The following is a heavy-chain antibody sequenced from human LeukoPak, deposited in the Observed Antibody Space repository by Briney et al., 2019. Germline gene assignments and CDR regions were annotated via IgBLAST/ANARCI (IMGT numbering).Heavy chain of an antibody. CDR1: GYTFTGYY. D-gene: IGHD2-15*01. Sequence: ASVKVSRTASGYTFTGYYMHWVRQAPGQGLEWMGWINPNSGGTNYAQKFQGRVTMTRDTSISTAYMELSRPRSDDTAVYYCARGRAGYCSGGSCPYYFDYWGQGTLVTVSS. CDR2: INPNSGGT. V-gene: IGHV1-2*02. J-gene: IGHJ4*02. CDR3: ARGRAGYCSGGSCPYYFDY.